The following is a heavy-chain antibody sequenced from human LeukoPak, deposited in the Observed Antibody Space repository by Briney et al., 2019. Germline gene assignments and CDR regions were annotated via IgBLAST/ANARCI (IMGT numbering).Heavy chain of an antibody. Sequence: GGSLRLSCAASGFTVSSDYMSWVRQAPGKGLEWVSVIYSSSITSYADSVKGRFTVSRDNSKNMLYLQMNSLRAEDTAVYYCAHLGYDILTGYYNWGQGTLVFVSS. CDR2: IYSSSIT. CDR1: GFTVSSDY. D-gene: IGHD3-9*01. V-gene: IGHV3-53*01. J-gene: IGHJ4*02. CDR3: AHLGYDILTGYYN.